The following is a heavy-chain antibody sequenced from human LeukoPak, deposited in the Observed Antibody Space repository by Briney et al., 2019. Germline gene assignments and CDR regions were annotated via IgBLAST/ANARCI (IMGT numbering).Heavy chain of an antibody. CDR2: IGTRGDT. V-gene: IGHV3-13*01. Sequence: GGSLRLSCAASGLTLSRYDMHWVRQATGEGLEWVSAIGTRGDTYYAGSVKGRFTMSRENAKNSLYLQMNSLSAGDTAVYYCVRAPPYSSASWGYYGMDVWGQGTTVTVSS. D-gene: IGHD6-19*01. J-gene: IGHJ6*02. CDR3: VRAPPYSSASWGYYGMDV. CDR1: GLTLSRYD.